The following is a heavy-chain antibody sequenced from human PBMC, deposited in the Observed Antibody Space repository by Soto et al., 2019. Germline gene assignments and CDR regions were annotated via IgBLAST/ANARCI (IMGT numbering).Heavy chain of an antibody. Sequence: EVQLLESGGGLVQPGGSLRLSCTASGFTFSSYAVSWVRQAPGKGLEWVSAISGSGGNTYYADSVKGRFTISRDNSKNTLYLQMISLRAEDTAVYYCAKDRGDYYDSSGYYHDAFDIWGQGTMVTVSS. CDR3: AKDRGDYYDSSGYYHDAFDI. J-gene: IGHJ3*02. V-gene: IGHV3-23*01. CDR1: GFTFSSYA. D-gene: IGHD3-22*01. CDR2: ISGSGGNT.